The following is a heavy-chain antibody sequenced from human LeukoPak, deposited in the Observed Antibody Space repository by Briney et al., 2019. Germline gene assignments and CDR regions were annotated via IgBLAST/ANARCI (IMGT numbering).Heavy chain of an antibody. CDR1: GCSISSGYY. J-gene: IGHJ4*02. Sequence: PSETLSLTCTVSGCSISSGYYWGWIRQPPGKGLEWIGSIYHSGSTYYNPSLKSRVTISVDTSKNQFSLKLSSVTAADTAVYYCARGAYFDWLLFDYWGQGTLVTVSS. CDR2: IYHSGST. D-gene: IGHD3-9*01. V-gene: IGHV4-38-2*02. CDR3: ARGAYFDWLLFDY.